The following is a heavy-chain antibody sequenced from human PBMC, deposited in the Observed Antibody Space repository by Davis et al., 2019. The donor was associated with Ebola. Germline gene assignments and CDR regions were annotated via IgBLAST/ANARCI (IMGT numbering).Heavy chain of an antibody. J-gene: IGHJ6*02. D-gene: IGHD3-3*01. V-gene: IGHV3-23*01. Sequence: GESLKISCAASGFTFSSYAMTWVRQGPGKGLEWVSSISTSGGDTYYADPVKGRFTISRDNSKNTLYLQMNSLRAEDTAVYYCARDQHYDFWSGYYYGMDVWGQGTTVTVSS. CDR3: ARDQHYDFWSGYYYGMDV. CDR2: ISTSGGDT. CDR1: GFTFSSYA.